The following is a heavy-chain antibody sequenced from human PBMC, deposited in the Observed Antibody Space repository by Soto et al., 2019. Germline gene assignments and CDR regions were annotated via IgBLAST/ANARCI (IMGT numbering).Heavy chain of an antibody. CDR1: GGSFSGYY. CDR2: INHSGST. Sequence: LSLTCAVYGGSFSGYYWSWIRQPPGKGLEWIGEINHSGSTNYNPSLKSRVTISVDTSKNQFSLKLSSVTAADTAVYYCAREGVGVHYYYYGMDVWGQGTTVTVSS. D-gene: IGHD1-26*01. J-gene: IGHJ6*02. CDR3: AREGVGVHYYYYGMDV. V-gene: IGHV4-34*01.